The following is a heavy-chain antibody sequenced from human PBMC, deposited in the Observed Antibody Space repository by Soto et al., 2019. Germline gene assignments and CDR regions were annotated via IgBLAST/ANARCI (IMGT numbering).Heavy chain of an antibody. D-gene: IGHD6-13*01. CDR1: GYTFTSYA. Sequence: QVQLVQSGAEVKKPGASVKVSCKASGYTFTSYAMHWVRQAPGQRLEWMGWINAGNGNTKYSQKFQGRVTITRDTSASTAYMELSSLRSEDTAVYYCASVSAYSSSWYYFDYWGQGTLVTVSS. CDR3: ASVSAYSSSWYYFDY. CDR2: INAGNGNT. J-gene: IGHJ4*02. V-gene: IGHV1-3*01.